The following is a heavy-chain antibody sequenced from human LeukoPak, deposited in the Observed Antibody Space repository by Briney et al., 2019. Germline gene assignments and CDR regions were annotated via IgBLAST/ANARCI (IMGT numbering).Heavy chain of an antibody. CDR3: AKERKPFMSRGWYYFDY. Sequence: QPGRSLRLSCAASGFTFSSYGMHWVRQAPGKGLEWVAVISYDGSNKYYADSVKGRFTISRDNSKNTLYLQMNSLRAEDTAVYYCAKERKPFMSRGWYYFDYWGQGTLVTVSS. CDR1: GFTFSSYG. CDR2: ISYDGSNK. J-gene: IGHJ4*02. D-gene: IGHD6-19*01. V-gene: IGHV3-30*18.